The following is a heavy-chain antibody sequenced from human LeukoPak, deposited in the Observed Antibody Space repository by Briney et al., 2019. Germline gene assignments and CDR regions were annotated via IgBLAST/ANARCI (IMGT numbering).Heavy chain of an antibody. V-gene: IGHV4-59*01. CDR3: ARGDLGYSSSARWFDP. D-gene: IGHD6-13*01. CDR2: IYYSGST. Sequence: SETLSLTCTVSGGSISCYYWSWIRQPPGKGLEWIGYIYYSGSTNYNPSLKSRITISVDTSNNQFSLKLSSVTAADTAVYYCARGDLGYSSSARWFDPWGQGTLVTVSS. J-gene: IGHJ5*02. CDR1: GGSISCYY.